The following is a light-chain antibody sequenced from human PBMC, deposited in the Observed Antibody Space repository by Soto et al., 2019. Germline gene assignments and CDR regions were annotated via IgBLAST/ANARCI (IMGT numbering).Light chain of an antibody. V-gene: IGLV2-14*01. CDR2: DVS. CDR1: SSDVGDYNY. Sequence: QSVLTQPATVSGSPGQSITISCTGTSSDVGDYNYVSWYQQIPGKAPKLMIHDVSNRPSGVSNRFSGSKSGNTASLTISGLQAEDEADYYCSSYTSSSTYVVFGGGTKVTVL. CDR3: SSYTSSSTYVV. J-gene: IGLJ2*01.